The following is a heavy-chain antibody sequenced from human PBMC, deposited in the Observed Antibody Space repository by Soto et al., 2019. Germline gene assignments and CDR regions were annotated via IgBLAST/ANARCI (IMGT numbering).Heavy chain of an antibody. CDR3: ARDIGGSSEFGY. V-gene: IGHV4-59*01. Sequence: SETLSLTCTVSGGSISSYYWSWIRQPPGKGLEWIGYIYYSGSTNYSPSLKSRVTISVDTSKNQFSLKLSSVTAADTAVYYCARDIGGSSEFGYWGQGTLVTVSS. J-gene: IGHJ4*02. CDR2: IYYSGST. D-gene: IGHD2-15*01. CDR1: GGSISSYY.